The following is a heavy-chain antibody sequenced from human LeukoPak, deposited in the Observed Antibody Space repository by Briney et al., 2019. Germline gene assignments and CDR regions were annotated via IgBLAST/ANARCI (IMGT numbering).Heavy chain of an antibody. CDR3: ATASLGWDIVQLPPY. Sequence: GASVKVSCKASGYTFTSYGISWVRQAPGRGLEWMGWISAYNGNTNYAQKLQGRVTMTTDTSTSTAYMELRSLRSDDTAVYYCATASLGWDIVQLPPYWGQGTLVTVSS. J-gene: IGHJ4*02. V-gene: IGHV1-18*01. CDR1: GYTFTSYG. CDR2: ISAYNGNT. D-gene: IGHD2-8*01.